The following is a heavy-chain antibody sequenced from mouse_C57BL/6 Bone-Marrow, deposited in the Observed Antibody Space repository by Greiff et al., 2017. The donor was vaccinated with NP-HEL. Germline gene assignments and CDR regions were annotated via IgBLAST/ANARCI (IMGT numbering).Heavy chain of an antibody. J-gene: IGHJ1*03. Sequence: EVQLQQSGPELVKPGASVKIPCKASGYTFTDYNMDWVKQSHGKSLEWIGDINPNNGGTIYNQKFKGKATLTVDKSSSTAYMELRSLTSEDTAVYYCAREGYYYGSSYLWYFDVWGTGTTVTVSS. V-gene: IGHV1-18*01. CDR1: GYTFTDYN. CDR3: AREGYYYGSSYLWYFDV. D-gene: IGHD1-1*01. CDR2: INPNNGGT.